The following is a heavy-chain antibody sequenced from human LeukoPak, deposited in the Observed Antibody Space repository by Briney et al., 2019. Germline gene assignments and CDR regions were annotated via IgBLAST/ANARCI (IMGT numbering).Heavy chain of an antibody. CDR3: ARNRGSTVITDQYYYYYMDV. J-gene: IGHJ6*03. CDR1: GYTFTGYY. V-gene: IGHV1-2*02. CDR2: INPNSGGT. Sequence: AASVKVSCKASGYTFTGYYMHWVRQAPGQGLEWMGWINPNSGGTNYAQKFQGRVTMTRDTSISTAYMELSRLRSDDTAVYYCARNRGSTVITDQYYYYYMDVWGKGTTVTVSS. D-gene: IGHD4-11*01.